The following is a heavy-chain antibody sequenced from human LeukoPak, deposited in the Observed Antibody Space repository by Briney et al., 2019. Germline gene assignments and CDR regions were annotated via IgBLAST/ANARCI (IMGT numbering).Heavy chain of an antibody. CDR3: ARAPTTFWLDR. V-gene: IGHV4-30-4*01. J-gene: IGHJ5*02. CDR2: IYYSGST. D-gene: IGHD4-17*01. CDR1: GGSISSGDYY. Sequence: PSETLSLSCTVSGGSISSGDYYWSWIRQPPGKGLEWIGYIYYSGSTYYNPSLKSRVTISVDTSKNQFSLKLSSVTAADTAVYYCARAPTTFWLDRWGQGTLVTVSS.